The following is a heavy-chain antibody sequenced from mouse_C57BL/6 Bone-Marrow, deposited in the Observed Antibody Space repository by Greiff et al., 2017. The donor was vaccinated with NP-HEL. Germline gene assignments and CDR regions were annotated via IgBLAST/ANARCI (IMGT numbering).Heavy chain of an antibody. J-gene: IGHJ1*03. Sequence: EVQGVESGGGLVKPGGSLKLSCAASGFTFSSYAMSWVRQTPEKRLEWVATISDGGSYTYYPDNVKGRFTISRDNAKNNLYLQMSHLKSEDTAMDYCARDKVPYWYFDVWGTGTTVTVSS. V-gene: IGHV5-4*01. D-gene: IGHD1-3*01. CDR2: ISDGGSYT. CDR3: ARDKVPYWYFDV. CDR1: GFTFSSYA.